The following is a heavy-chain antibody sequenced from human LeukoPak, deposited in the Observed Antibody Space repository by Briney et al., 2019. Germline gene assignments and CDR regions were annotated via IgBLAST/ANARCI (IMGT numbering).Heavy chain of an antibody. J-gene: IGHJ5*02. Sequence: GESLKISCKGSGYSFTSYWIGWVRQMPGKGLEWMGIIYPGDSDTRYSPSFQGQVTISADKSISTAYLQWSSLKASDTAMYYYARQGGYCSSTSCIDPWGQGTLVTVSS. CDR3: ARQGGYCSSTSCIDP. CDR1: GYSFTSYW. D-gene: IGHD2-2*01. CDR2: IYPGDSDT. V-gene: IGHV5-51*01.